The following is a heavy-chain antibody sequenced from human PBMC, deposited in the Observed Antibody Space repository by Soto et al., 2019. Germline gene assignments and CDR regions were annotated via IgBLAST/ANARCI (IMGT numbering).Heavy chain of an antibody. CDR3: AKVSSSWYAGFFDL. Sequence: PGGSLRLSCTASGFTFTRHAMTWVRQAPGKGLEWVSGLSDSGGSIYYADSVKGRFTISRDNSMNMLYLQMNTLRAEDTAIYYCAKVSSSWYAGFFDLWGQGTLVTVSS. CDR1: GFTFTRHA. V-gene: IGHV3-23*01. J-gene: IGHJ4*02. D-gene: IGHD6-13*01. CDR2: LSDSGGSI.